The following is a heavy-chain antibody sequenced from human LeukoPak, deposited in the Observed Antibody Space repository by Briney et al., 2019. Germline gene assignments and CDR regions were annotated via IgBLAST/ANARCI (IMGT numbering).Heavy chain of an antibody. CDR1: GFTFSSYA. CDR3: AKYCSGGSCLGWFDP. D-gene: IGHD2-15*01. CDR2: MSGSGGST. J-gene: IGHJ5*02. Sequence: PGGSLRLSCAASGFTFSSYAMSWVRQAPGKGLEWVSAMSGSGGSTYYADSVKGRFTISRDNSKNTLYLQKNSLRAEDTAVYYCAKYCSGGSCLGWFDPWGQGTLVTVSS. V-gene: IGHV3-23*01.